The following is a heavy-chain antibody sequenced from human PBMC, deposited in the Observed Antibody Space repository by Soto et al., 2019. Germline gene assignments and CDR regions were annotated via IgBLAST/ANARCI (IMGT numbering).Heavy chain of an antibody. CDR3: ARRYMATIRHAFDI. Sequence: ASVKVSCKASGGTFSSYAISWVRQAPGQGLEWMGGIIPIFGTANYAQKFQGRVTITADESTSTAYMELSSLSSEDTAVYYCARRYMATIRHAFDIWGQGTMVTVSS. CDR2: IIPIFGTA. V-gene: IGHV1-69*13. J-gene: IGHJ3*02. CDR1: GGTFSSYA. D-gene: IGHD5-12*01.